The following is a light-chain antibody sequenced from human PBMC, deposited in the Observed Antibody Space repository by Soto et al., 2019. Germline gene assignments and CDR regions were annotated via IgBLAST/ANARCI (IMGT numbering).Light chain of an antibody. V-gene: IGKV3-15*01. CDR2: GAS. CDR3: QQYNNWPLP. CDR1: QSVSSN. Sequence: NVLSQSPGTLSLPPREGATLSSRASQSVSSNLAWYQQKPGQAPRLLIYGASTRATGIPARFSGSGSGTEFTLTISSLQSEDFAVYYCQQYNNWPLPFGGGAKAAIK. J-gene: IGKJ4*01.